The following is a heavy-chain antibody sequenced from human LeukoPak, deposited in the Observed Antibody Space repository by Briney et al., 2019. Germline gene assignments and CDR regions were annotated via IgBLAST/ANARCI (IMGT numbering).Heavy chain of an antibody. J-gene: IGHJ4*02. Sequence: GGSLRLSCAASGFTFSSYEMNWVRQAPGKGLEWISYISSSNTIYYADSVKGRFTISRDNANNSLYLQMNSLRAEDTAVYYCARDHYYGSGSFDYWGQGTLVTDSS. CDR3: ARDHYYGSGSFDY. CDR2: ISSSNTI. V-gene: IGHV3-48*03. D-gene: IGHD3-10*01. CDR1: GFTFSSYE.